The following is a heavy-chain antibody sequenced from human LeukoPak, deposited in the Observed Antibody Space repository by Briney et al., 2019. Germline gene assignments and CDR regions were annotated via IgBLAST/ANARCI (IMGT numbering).Heavy chain of an antibody. D-gene: IGHD1-26*01. CDR3: ARVGSGSYLRS. Sequence: GASVKVSCKASGYTFTSYDINWVRQAPGQGLEWMGWINPNSGGTNYAQKFQGRVTMTRDTSISTAYMELSRLRSDDTAVYYCARVGSGSYLRSWGQGTLVTVSS. CDR2: INPNSGGT. J-gene: IGHJ4*02. V-gene: IGHV1-2*02. CDR1: GYTFTSYD.